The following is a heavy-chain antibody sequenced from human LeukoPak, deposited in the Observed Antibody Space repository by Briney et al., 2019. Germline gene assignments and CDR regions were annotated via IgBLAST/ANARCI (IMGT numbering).Heavy chain of an antibody. Sequence: ASVKVSCKASGYTFTGYYMHWVRQAPGQGLEWMGWINPNSGGTNYAQKFQGRVTLTRDMSTSTDYLELSSLRSEDTAVYYCARVLYYYDSSGYPGGYWGQGTLVTVSS. D-gene: IGHD3-22*01. CDR2: INPNSGGT. CDR3: ARVLYYYDSSGYPGGY. V-gene: IGHV1-2*02. J-gene: IGHJ4*02. CDR1: GYTFTGYY.